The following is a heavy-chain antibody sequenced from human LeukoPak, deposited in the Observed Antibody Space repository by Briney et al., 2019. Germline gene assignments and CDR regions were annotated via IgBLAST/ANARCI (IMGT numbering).Heavy chain of an antibody. J-gene: IGHJ4*02. V-gene: IGHV1-18*01. CDR1: GYTFTSYG. CDR2: ISAYNGNT. D-gene: IGHD1-26*01. CDR3: ARVHLVGATTGVGFDY. Sequence: SVRVSCKASGYTFTSYGISWVRQAPGQGLEWMGWISAYNGNTNYAQKLQGRVTMTTDTSTSTAYMELRSLRSDDTAVYYCARVHLVGATTGVGFDYWGQGTLVTVSS.